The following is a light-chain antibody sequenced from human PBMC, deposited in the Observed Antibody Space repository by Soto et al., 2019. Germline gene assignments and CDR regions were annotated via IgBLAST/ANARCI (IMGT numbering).Light chain of an antibody. J-gene: IGKJ5*01. CDR2: SAS. Sequence: EIVLTQSPGTLSLSPGERATLSCRASQSVSNSYLAWYQQKPGQAPRLLNYSASSRATGFPDRFSGSGSGTDFTLTISRLEPEDFAVYYCLYYGNSRAMAFGQGTRLEI. CDR1: QSVSNSY. V-gene: IGKV3-20*01. CDR3: LYYGNSRAMA.